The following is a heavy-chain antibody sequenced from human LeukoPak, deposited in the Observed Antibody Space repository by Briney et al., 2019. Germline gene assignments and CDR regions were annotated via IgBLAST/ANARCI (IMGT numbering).Heavy chain of an antibody. V-gene: IGHV3-23*03. Sequence: AGGSLRLSCAASGFTFSDYYVSWIRQPPGKGLEWVSVISGDSDTIHYADSVKGRFTVSRDNSKNILYTQMNSLGAEDTAIYYCTRYDTSTYARRAFDYWGQGTLVAVSS. CDR3: TRYDTSTYARRAFDY. CDR2: ISGDSDTI. D-gene: IGHD3-9*01. CDR1: GFTFSDYY. J-gene: IGHJ4*02.